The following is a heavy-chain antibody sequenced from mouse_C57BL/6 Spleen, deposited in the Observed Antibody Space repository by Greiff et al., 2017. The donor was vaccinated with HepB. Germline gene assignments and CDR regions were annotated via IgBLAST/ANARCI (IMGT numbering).Heavy chain of an antibody. CDR2: IDPEDGET. CDR3: ARGLGRLGYAMDY. J-gene: IGHJ4*01. Sequence: EVQRVESGAELVKPGASVKLSCTASGFNIKDYYMNWVKQRTEQGLEWIGRIDPEDGETKYAPKFQGKATITADTSSNTAYLQLSSLTSADTAVYYCARGLGRLGYAMDYWGQGTSVTVSS. CDR1: GFNIKDYY. D-gene: IGHD3-3*01. V-gene: IGHV14-2*01.